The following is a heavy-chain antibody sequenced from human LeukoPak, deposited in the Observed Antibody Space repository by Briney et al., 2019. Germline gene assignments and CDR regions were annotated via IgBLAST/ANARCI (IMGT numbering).Heavy chain of an antibody. D-gene: IGHD6-19*01. CDR1: GFTFSNYG. Sequence: GGSLRLSCAASGFTFSNYGMHWVRQAPGKGLEWVAFIRYDGSNKYYADSVKGRFTISRDNSKNTLFLQMNSLRAEDTAVFSCAKDHSGSGWHFDYWGQGTLVTVSS. J-gene: IGHJ4*02. CDR2: IRYDGSNK. CDR3: AKDHSGSGWHFDY. V-gene: IGHV3-30*02.